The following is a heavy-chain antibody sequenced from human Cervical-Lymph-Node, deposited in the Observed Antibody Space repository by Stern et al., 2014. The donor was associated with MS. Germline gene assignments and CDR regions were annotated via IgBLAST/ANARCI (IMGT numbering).Heavy chain of an antibody. J-gene: IGHJ4*02. CDR2: IWPDGSNK. D-gene: IGHD2-15*01. V-gene: IGHV3-33*01. CDR3: ARDRHDLGYCSGGSCYLPDY. CDR1: GFTFSSYG. Sequence: VQLVESGGGVVQPGRSLRLSCAASGFTFSSYGMHWVRQAPGKGLEWVAVIWPDGSNKYYADSVKGRFTISRDNSKNTLYLQMNSLRAEDTAVYYCARDRHDLGYCSGGSCYLPDYWGQGTLVTVSS.